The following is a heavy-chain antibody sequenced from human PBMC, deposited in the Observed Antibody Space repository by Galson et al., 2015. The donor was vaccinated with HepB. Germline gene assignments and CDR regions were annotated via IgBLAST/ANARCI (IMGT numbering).Heavy chain of an antibody. CDR2: ISAYNGNT. CDR3: VSGYDRAPHDY. Sequence: SVKVSCKASGYTFTSYGISWVRQAPGQGLEWMGWISAYNGNTNYAQKLQGRVTMTTDTSTSTAYMELGSLRFDDTAVYYCVSGYDRAPHDYWGQGTLVTVSS. J-gene: IGHJ4*02. CDR1: GYTFTSYG. D-gene: IGHD5-12*01. V-gene: IGHV1-18*04.